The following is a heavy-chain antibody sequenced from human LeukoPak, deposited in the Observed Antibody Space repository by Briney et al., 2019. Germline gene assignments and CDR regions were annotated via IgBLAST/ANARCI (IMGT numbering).Heavy chain of an antibody. CDR1: GLTFNNYA. CDR3: ARRAGDYSRPYDY. Sequence: GGSLRLSCAVSGLTFNNYAMSWVRQAPGKGLEWVSGISGRGASKYYADSVKGRFTISRDNSKNTLYLQMNSLRAEDTAVYYCARRAGDYSRPYDYWGQGTLVTVSS. D-gene: IGHD3-22*01. CDR2: ISGRGASK. J-gene: IGHJ4*02. V-gene: IGHV3-23*01.